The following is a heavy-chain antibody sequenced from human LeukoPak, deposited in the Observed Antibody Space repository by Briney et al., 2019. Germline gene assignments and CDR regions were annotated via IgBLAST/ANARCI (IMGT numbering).Heavy chain of an antibody. CDR2: IYSGAST. Sequence: GGSLRLSCAASGFTVSSNYMSWVRQAAGKGLEWVSVIYSGASTYYADSVKGRFTISRDNSKNTLYLQMNSLRAEDTAVYYCAGLAAHYGLDVWGQGTTVTVSS. J-gene: IGHJ6*02. V-gene: IGHV3-53*01. D-gene: IGHD6-13*01. CDR3: AGLAAHYGLDV. CDR1: GFTVSSNY.